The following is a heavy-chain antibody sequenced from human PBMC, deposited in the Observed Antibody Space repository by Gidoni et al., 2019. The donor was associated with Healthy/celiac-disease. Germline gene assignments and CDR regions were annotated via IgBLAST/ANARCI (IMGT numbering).Heavy chain of an antibody. J-gene: IGHJ6*02. D-gene: IGHD3-22*01. CDR2: ISGSGGST. CDR1: GFTFGRYA. Sequence: EVQLLESGGGLAQPGGSLSLSCAASGFTFGRYAMSWVRQAPGKGLEWGADISGSGGSTYYADSVKGRFTISRDNSKNTLYLQMNSLRAEDTAVYYCAKAALSSGKYYYYYGMDVWGQGTTVTVSS. V-gene: IGHV3-23*01. CDR3: AKAALSSGKYYYYYGMDV.